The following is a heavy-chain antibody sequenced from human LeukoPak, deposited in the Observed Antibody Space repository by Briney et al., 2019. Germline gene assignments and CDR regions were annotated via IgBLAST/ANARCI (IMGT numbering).Heavy chain of an antibody. CDR3: AHGSMYQLDY. Sequence: GGSLRLSCAASGFSFSSHGMSWVRQAPGKGLEWVSGIIGGAGGTYYADSVKGRFTISRDNAKNTLYLQMNSLRAEDTAVYYCAHGSMYQLDYWGRGTLVTVSS. CDR2: IIGGAGGT. V-gene: IGHV3-23*01. CDR1: GFSFSSHG. D-gene: IGHD2-2*01. J-gene: IGHJ4*02.